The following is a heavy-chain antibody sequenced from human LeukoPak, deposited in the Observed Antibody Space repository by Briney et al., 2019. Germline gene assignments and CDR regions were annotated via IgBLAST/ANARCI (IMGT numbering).Heavy chain of an antibody. Sequence: SETLSLTCAVYGGSFSGYYWTWIRQPPGKGLEWIGEINDSESTNYNPSLKSRVTISVDTSKNQFSLKLSSVTAADTAIYYCARETAAAGSFIAINDYWGQGTLVTVSS. V-gene: IGHV4-34*01. D-gene: IGHD6-13*01. CDR3: ARETAAAGSFIAINDY. CDR2: INDSEST. J-gene: IGHJ4*02. CDR1: GGSFSGYY.